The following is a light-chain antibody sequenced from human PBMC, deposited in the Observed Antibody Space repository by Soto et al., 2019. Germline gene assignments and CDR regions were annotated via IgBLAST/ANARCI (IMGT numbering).Light chain of an antibody. CDR2: DAS. Sequence: DIHMTQSPSTLSASLGDRVSITCRASQSINSWLAWYQQKPGKAPNLLIYDASSLQSGVPSRFSGSESGAEFTLTISGLQPDDCATYYCQQYKNYPFTFGPGTKV. CDR3: QQYKNYPFT. CDR1: QSINSW. V-gene: IGKV1-5*01. J-gene: IGKJ3*01.